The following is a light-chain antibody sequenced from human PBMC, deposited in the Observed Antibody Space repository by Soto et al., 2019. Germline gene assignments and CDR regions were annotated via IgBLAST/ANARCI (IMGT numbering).Light chain of an antibody. Sequence: DIVMTQSPATLSVSPGERATLSCRASQSVSSKLAWYQQKPGQAPRLLIYGASTRATGIPGRFSGSGSGTEFTLTISSLQSEDFAVYYCQQYNNWPPITFGQGTRLEIK. CDR3: QQYNNWPPIT. J-gene: IGKJ5*01. CDR1: QSVSSK. V-gene: IGKV3-15*01. CDR2: GAS.